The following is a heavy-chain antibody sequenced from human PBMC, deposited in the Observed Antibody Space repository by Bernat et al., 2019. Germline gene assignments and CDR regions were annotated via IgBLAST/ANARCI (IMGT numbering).Heavy chain of an antibody. D-gene: IGHD6-19*01. CDR3: ARGEGPSIAVAADDQYFQH. Sequence: QVQLVQSGAEVKKPGASVKVSCKASGYAFINYGFTWVRQAPGQGLEWMGWISAYNGNTNYAQRFQGRVTMTTDTSTTTAYMELRSLRSDDTAVYYCARGEGPSIAVAADDQYFQHWGQGTLVTVSS. V-gene: IGHV1-18*01. CDR2: ISAYNGNT. J-gene: IGHJ1*01. CDR1: GYAFINYG.